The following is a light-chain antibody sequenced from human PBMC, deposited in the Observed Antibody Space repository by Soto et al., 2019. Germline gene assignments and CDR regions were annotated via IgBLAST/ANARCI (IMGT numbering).Light chain of an antibody. CDR2: HAS. J-gene: IGKJ4*01. CDR3: QHRNSWPLT. CDR1: QSINTW. Sequence: DIQMTQSPSTLSASVGDRVTITCRASQSINTWLAWYQQKPGTAPKVLIYHASNLQSGVPSRFSGSGSGTEFTLTISSLQPDDFATYYCQHRNSWPLTVGGGTKVDIK. V-gene: IGKV1-5*01.